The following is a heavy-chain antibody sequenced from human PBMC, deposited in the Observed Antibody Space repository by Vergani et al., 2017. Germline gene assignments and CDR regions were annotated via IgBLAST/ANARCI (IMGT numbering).Heavy chain of an antibody. V-gene: IGHV4-30-2*01. J-gene: IGHJ6*03. CDR1: GGSISSGGYS. Sequence: QLQLQESGSGLVKPSQTLSLTCAVSGGSISSGGYSWSWIRQPPGKGLEWIGYIYHSGSTYYNPSLKSRVTISVDRSKNQFSLKLSSVTAADTAVYYCARDTSAPPYWYYMDVWGKGTTVTVSS. CDR2: IYHSGST. CDR3: ARDTSAPPYWYYMDV.